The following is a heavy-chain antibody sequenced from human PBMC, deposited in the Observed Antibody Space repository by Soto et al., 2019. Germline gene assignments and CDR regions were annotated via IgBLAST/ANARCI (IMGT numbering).Heavy chain of an antibody. CDR2: ISSSSSPI. Sequence: EVQLVESGGGLVQPGGSLRLSCAASGFTFSSYTMDWVRQAPGKGLEWVSYISSSSSPIYYADSVKGRFTISRDNAKNSLYLQMNRLRAEDTAVYYCARHNEYGWFDPWGQGTLVTVSS. J-gene: IGHJ5*02. CDR1: GFTFSSYT. CDR3: ARHNEYGWFDP. V-gene: IGHV3-48*01. D-gene: IGHD4-17*01.